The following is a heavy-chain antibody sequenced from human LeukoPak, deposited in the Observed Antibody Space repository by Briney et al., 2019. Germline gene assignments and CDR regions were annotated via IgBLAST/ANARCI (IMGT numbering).Heavy chain of an antibody. Sequence: GGSLRLSCAASGFTFSTYWMSWVRQAPGKGLEWVANIKQDGSEKYYVDSVKGRFTICRDNAKNSLYLQMNSLRAEDTAKYYCARDSAGNDYWGQGTLVTVSS. J-gene: IGHJ4*02. V-gene: IGHV3-7*01. CDR1: GFTFSTYW. CDR3: ARDSAGNDY. D-gene: IGHD6-13*01. CDR2: IKQDGSEK.